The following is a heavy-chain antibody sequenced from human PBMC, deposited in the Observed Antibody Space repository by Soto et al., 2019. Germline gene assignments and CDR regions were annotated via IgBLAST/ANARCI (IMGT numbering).Heavy chain of an antibody. CDR2: ISGSGGST. CDR1: GFTFSSYA. D-gene: IGHD2-2*01. J-gene: IGHJ4*02. V-gene: IGHV3-23*01. Sequence: GGSQRLSCAASGFTFSSYAVSWVRQAPGKGLEWVSAISGSGGSTYYADSVKGRFTISRDNSKNTLYLQMNSLRAEDTAVYYCAKGRGYCMSTSCYVGSDYWGQGTLVTVSS. CDR3: AKGRGYCMSTSCYVGSDY.